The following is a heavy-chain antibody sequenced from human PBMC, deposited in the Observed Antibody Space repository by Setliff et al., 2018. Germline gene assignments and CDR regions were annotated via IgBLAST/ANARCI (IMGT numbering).Heavy chain of an antibody. J-gene: IGHJ6*02. D-gene: IGHD3-3*01. V-gene: IGHV4-59*01. CDR3: ARLSWNGLRYFGLDV. CDR1: GGSISGYY. Sequence: PSETLSLTCSVSGGSISGYYWNWLRQTPGKGLEWVGHIYYNGDTKYNPSLQSRVTMSVDTSKNQFSLKLTSVTAADTAVYYCARLSWNGLRYFGLDVWGQGTTVTVSS. CDR2: IYYNGDT.